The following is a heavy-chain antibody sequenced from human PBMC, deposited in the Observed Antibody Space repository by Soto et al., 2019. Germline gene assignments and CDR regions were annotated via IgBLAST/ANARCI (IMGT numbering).Heavy chain of an antibody. V-gene: IGHV6-1*01. Sequence: ETILLTCAISGDSVSSNSAAWNWIRQSPSRGLEWLGRTYYRSKWYNDYAVSVKSRITINPDTSKNQFSLQLNSVTPEDTAVYYCARDSKLERLSWYYYYGMDVWGQGTTVTVSS. J-gene: IGHJ6*02. CDR3: ARDSKLERLSWYYYYGMDV. CDR2: TYYRSKWYN. D-gene: IGHD1-1*01. CDR1: GDSVSSNSAA.